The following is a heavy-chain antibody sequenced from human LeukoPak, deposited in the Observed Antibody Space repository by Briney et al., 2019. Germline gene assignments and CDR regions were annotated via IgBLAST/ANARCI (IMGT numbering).Heavy chain of an antibody. J-gene: IGHJ1*01. Sequence: AGGSLRLSCAASGFTFCSYAMHWVRQAPGKGVEWVAVISDDGSNKYYADSVKGRFTISRDNSKNTLYLQMNSLRAEDTAVYYCARGLGYYDSSGYYGEYFQHWGQGTLVTVSS. CDR2: ISDDGSNK. CDR1: GFTFCSYA. CDR3: ARGLGYYDSSGYYGEYFQH. V-gene: IGHV3-30*01. D-gene: IGHD3-22*01.